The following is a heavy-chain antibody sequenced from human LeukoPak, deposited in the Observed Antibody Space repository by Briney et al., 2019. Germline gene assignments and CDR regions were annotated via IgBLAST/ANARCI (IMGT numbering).Heavy chain of an antibody. CDR3: ARDSTKWSFDH. J-gene: IGHJ4*02. CDR1: GYTFTSNK. V-gene: IGHV1-46*01. Sequence: ASVKVSCKASGYTFTSNKMHWVRQAPRQGLEWMGKINPNSGDTTYAQKSQGRVTMTRDTSTSTIYMELTSLRSEDTAVYYCARDSTKWSFDHWGQETLVTVSS. D-gene: IGHD2-15*01. CDR2: INPNSGDT.